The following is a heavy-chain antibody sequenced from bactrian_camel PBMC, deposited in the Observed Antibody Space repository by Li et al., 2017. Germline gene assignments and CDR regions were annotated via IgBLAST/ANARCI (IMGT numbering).Heavy chain of an antibody. CDR1: GYTYNRNC. V-gene: IGHV3S1*01. J-gene: IGHJ4*01. Sequence: HVQLVESGGGSVQAGGSLRLSCAASGYTYNRNCMAWFRQAPGKEREGVARIATGSGNTYYADSVKGRFTISQDNAMNTLTLQMNSLTTEDSGVYYCATDDARLIACGSSCRPYWGQGTQVTVS. CDR3: ATDDARLIACGSSCRPY. CDR2: IATGSGNT. D-gene: IGHD2*01.